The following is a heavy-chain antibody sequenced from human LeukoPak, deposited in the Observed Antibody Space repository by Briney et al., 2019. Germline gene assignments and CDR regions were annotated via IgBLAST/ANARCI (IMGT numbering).Heavy chain of an antibody. D-gene: IGHD3-22*01. CDR1: GLTLSNYW. CDR2: IKPDGSEK. J-gene: IGHJ4*02. V-gene: IGHV3-7*04. CDR3: ARVLHKRNYDSSTYYGY. Sequence: GGSLRLSCVAPGLTLSNYWMSWVRQAPGKGLEWVATIKPDGSEKYYVDSVKGRFTISRDNAKRSLYLQMDSLRAEDTAVYYCARVLHKRNYDSSTYYGYWGQGTLVTVSS.